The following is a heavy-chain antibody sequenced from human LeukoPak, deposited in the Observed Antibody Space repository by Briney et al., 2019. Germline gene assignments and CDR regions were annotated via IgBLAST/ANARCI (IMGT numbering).Heavy chain of an antibody. D-gene: IGHD7-27*01. J-gene: IGHJ4*02. CDR2: IRSRPSTI. CDR1: GFTFTSYN. CDR3: VRDHHWGFDS. V-gene: IGHV3-48*01. Sequence: PGGSLRLSCAASGFTFTSYNMNWVRQAPGKGLEWVSYIRSRPSTIYYADSVKGRFTISRDDAKNSLYLQMNSLRAEDTAIYYCVRDHHWGFDSWGQGTQVAVSS.